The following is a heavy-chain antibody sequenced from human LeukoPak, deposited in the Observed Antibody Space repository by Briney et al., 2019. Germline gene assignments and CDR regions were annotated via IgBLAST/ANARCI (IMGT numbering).Heavy chain of an antibody. V-gene: IGHV1-2*02. CDR1: GYTFTGYY. D-gene: IGHD3-3*01. CDR2: ISPNSGGT. Sequence: ASVKVSCKASGYTFTGYYMHWVRQAPGQGLEWMGWISPNSGGTNYAQKFQGRVTMTRDTSISTAYMELSRLRSDDTAVYYCARDQEWYHYYYYMDVWGKGTTVTVSS. J-gene: IGHJ6*03. CDR3: ARDQEWYHYYYYMDV.